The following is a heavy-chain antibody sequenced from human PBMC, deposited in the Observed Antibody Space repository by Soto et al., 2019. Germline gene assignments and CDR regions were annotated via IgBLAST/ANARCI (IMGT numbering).Heavy chain of an antibody. CDR1: GFTFSSYA. Sequence: RGSLRLSCAASGFTFSSYAMSWVRQAPGKGLEWVSAISGSGGSTYYADSVKGRFTISRDNSKNTLYLQMNSLRAEDTAVYYCPQTVSLGYGDHRSHYYYYGMDVWGQGTTVTVSS. D-gene: IGHD4-17*01. J-gene: IGHJ6*02. V-gene: IGHV3-23*01. CDR2: ISGSGGST. CDR3: PQTVSLGYGDHRSHYYYYGMDV.